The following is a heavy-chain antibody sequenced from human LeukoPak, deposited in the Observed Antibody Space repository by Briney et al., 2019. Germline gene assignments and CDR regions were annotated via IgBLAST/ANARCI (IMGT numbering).Heavy chain of an antibody. CDR3: AREGRQQLVRGWPASFDY. D-gene: IGHD6-13*01. CDR1: GGSISSSSYY. CDR2: IYYSGST. Sequence: SETLSLTCTVSGGSISSSSYYWGWIRQPPGKGLEWIGSIYYSGSTYYNPSLKSRVTISVDTSKNQFSLKLSSVTAADTAVYYCAREGRQQLVRGWPASFDYWGQGTLVTVSS. J-gene: IGHJ4*02. V-gene: IGHV4-39*07.